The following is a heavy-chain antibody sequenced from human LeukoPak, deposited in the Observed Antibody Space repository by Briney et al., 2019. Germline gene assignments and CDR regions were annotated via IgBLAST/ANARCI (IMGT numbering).Heavy chain of an antibody. V-gene: IGHV3-48*01. CDR1: GFPFSSYS. Sequence: GGSLRLSCAASGFPFSSYSMNWVRPAPGKGLEWVSYISSSSSTIYYADSVKGRFTISRDNAKNSLYLQINSLRAEGTAVYYCASHPRYYYDSSGDYWGQGTLVTVSS. CDR3: ASHPRYYYDSSGDY. J-gene: IGHJ4*02. D-gene: IGHD3-22*01. CDR2: ISSSSSTI.